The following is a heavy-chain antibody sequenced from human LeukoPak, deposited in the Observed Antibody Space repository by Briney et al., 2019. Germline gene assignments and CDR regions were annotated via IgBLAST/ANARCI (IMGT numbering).Heavy chain of an antibody. V-gene: IGHV3-30*03. D-gene: IGHD3-10*01. CDR3: ARGLYRGHFDY. J-gene: IGHJ4*02. CDR1: GFTFSSYG. CDR2: ISYDGSNK. Sequence: GGSLRLSCAASGFTFSSYGMHWVRQAPGKGLEWVAVISYDGSNKYYVDSVKGRFTISRDNAKNSLYLQMNSLRAEDTAVYYCARGLYRGHFDYWGQGTLVTVSS.